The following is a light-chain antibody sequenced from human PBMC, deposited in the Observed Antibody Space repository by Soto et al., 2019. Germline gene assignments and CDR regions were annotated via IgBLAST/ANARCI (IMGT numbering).Light chain of an antibody. CDR1: QAVNTR. CDR3: HQRQSRPRT. J-gene: IGKJ1*01. V-gene: IGKV3-11*01. Sequence: EIVLTQSPATLSSFPGDRVTLSCRASQAVNTRLAWYQHRPGPAPRLLIYLASNRAAGVPARFSGSGSGTDFTLTISDVEPEDFTVYYCHQRQSRPRTFGQGTKVDIK. CDR2: LAS.